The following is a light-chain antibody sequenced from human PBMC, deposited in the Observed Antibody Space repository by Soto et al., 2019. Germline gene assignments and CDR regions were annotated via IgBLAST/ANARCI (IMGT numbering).Light chain of an antibody. J-gene: IGKJ2*01. Sequence: EIVLTQSPGTLSLSPGERATLACRASQSISSSNLAWYQQKPGQAPRVLIYGASSRATGIPDRFSGSGSGTDFTLTISRLEPEDFAVYFCQQYGNSPPNAFGQGTKVDI. CDR2: GAS. CDR3: QQYGNSPPNA. V-gene: IGKV3-20*01. CDR1: QSISSSN.